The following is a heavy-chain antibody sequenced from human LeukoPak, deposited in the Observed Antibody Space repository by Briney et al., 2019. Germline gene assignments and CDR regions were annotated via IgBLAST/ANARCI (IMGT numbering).Heavy chain of an antibody. CDR1: GDSFSTYY. J-gene: IGHJ5*02. V-gene: IGHV4-59*01. CDR3: ARADYGDYSIDT. CDR2: VYYSETT. D-gene: IGHD4-17*01. Sequence: SETLSLTCTVSGDSFSTYYWSWIRQAPGKGLEWIGYVYYSETTNYNPSLKSRLTISLDSSKNQFSLRLSSVTAADTAVYYCARADYGDYSIDTWGQGTLVTVSS.